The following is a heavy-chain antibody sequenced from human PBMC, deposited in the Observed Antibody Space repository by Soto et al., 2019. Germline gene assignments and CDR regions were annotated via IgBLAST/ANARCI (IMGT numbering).Heavy chain of an antibody. D-gene: IGHD5-18*01. CDR2: VHFRGST. J-gene: IGHJ5*02. CDR3: ARRGPNNSYGYDHRLDP. Sequence: QLQLQESGPGLMKPSETLSLTCSVSGGSISSNSYFWDWIRQSPGKGLEWIGSVHFRGSTYYNPSLKSRFTISVDTSKNQFSLTLTSVTAADRAVYYCARRGPNNSYGYDHRLDPWGQGTLVTVSS. V-gene: IGHV4-39*01. CDR1: GGSISSNSYF.